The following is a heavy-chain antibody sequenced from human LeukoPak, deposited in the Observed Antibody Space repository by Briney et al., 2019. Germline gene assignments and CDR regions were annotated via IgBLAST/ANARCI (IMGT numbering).Heavy chain of an antibody. CDR1: GFTFSSYA. CDR3: ARVSKGGYCSGGSCYNWFDP. V-gene: IGHV3-74*01. Sequence: AGGSLRLSCAASGFTFSSYAMSWVRQAPGKGLVWVSRINSDGSSTSYADSVKGRFTISRDNAKNTLYLQMNSLRAEDTAVYYCARVSKGGYCSGGSCYNWFDPWGQGTLVTVSS. D-gene: IGHD2-15*01. CDR2: INSDGSST. J-gene: IGHJ5*02.